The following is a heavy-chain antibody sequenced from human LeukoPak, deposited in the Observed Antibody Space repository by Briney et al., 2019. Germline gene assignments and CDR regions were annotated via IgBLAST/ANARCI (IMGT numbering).Heavy chain of an antibody. CDR1: GITFSSYG. V-gene: IGHV3-23*01. D-gene: IGHD3-3*02. J-gene: IGHJ4*02. CDR2: ITGSGGST. Sequence: RSGGSLRLSCAASGITFSSYGMSWVRQAPGKGLEWVSAITGSGGSTYYADSVKGRFTISRDNSKNTLYLQMNSLRAEETAVYYCAKDREGAILYFDNWGQGTLVTVSS. CDR3: AKDREGAILYFDN.